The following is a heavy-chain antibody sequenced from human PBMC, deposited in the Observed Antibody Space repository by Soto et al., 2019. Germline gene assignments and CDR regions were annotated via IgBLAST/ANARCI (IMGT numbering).Heavy chain of an antibody. CDR2: TYYRSKWYN. V-gene: IGHV6-1*01. D-gene: IGHD6-19*01. CDR3: ARVKSGWHLYYYYGMDV. J-gene: IGHJ6*02. Sequence: QSQTLSLTCAISGDSVSSNSAAWNWIRQSPSRGLEWLGRTYYRSKWYNDYAVSVKSRITINPDTSKNQFSLQLNSVTPEDTAVYYCARVKSGWHLYYYYGMDVWGQGTTVTVSS. CDR1: GDSVSSNSAA.